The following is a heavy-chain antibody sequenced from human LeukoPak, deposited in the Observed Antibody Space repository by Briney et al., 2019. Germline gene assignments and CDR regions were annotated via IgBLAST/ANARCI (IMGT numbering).Heavy chain of an antibody. CDR1: GFTFSNYW. Sequence: GGSLRLSCAASGFTFSNYWMSWVRQAPGKGPEWMGNIKEDGSEAYYVDSVKGRFTISRDNAQNSLYLHMHSLRDEDTAVYYCARDPYVSNFDYWGQGTLVTVSS. CDR2: IKEDGSEA. D-gene: IGHD3-10*02. CDR3: ARDPYVSNFDY. J-gene: IGHJ4*02. V-gene: IGHV3-7*03.